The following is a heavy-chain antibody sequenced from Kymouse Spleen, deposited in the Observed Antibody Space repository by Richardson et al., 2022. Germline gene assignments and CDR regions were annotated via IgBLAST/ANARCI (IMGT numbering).Heavy chain of an antibody. J-gene: IGHJ6*02. CDR2: ISWNSGSI. CDR3: AKDSAEYYYYYGMDV. D-gene: IGHD6-13*01. V-gene: IGHV3-9*01. Sequence: EVQLVESGGGLVQPGRSLRLSCAASGFTFDDYAMHWVRQAPGKGLEWVSGISWNSGSIGYADSVKGRFTISRDNAKNSLYLQMNSLRAEDTALYYCAKDSAEYYYYYGMDVWGQGTTVTVSS. CDR1: GFTFDDYA.